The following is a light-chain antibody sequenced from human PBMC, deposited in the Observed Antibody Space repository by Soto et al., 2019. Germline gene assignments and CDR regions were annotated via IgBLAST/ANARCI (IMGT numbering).Light chain of an antibody. CDR3: SSYTTSGSLV. Sequence: QSALTQPASVSGSPGQSITISCTGTSSDVGGYNYVSWYQQHPGKAPKLMMYDVSNRPSGVSNRFSGSKSGNTASLTISGLQAEDEADYYCSSYTTSGSLVFGGGTQLTVL. CDR2: DVS. J-gene: IGLJ2*01. CDR1: SSDVGGYNY. V-gene: IGLV2-14*01.